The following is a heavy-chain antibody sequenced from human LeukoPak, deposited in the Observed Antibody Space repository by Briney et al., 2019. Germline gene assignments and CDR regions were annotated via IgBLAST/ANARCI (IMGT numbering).Heavy chain of an antibody. CDR1: GFTLSNYD. CDR3: ARADCSSSTCYLRRSWFDP. V-gene: IGHV3-21*01. J-gene: IGHJ5*02. CDR2: ISTSTRYI. D-gene: IGHD2-2*01. Sequence: GGSLRLSCAAPGFTLSNYDMNSVRQAPGQGPESVSSISTSTRYIYYKDSVRGRFTISRDDAKNSLYLEMNSLRAEDTAVYYCARADCSSSTCYLRRSWFDPWGQGTLVTVSS.